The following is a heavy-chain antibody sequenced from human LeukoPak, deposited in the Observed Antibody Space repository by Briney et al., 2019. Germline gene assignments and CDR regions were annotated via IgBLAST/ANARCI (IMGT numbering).Heavy chain of an antibody. D-gene: IGHD5-18*01. CDR1: GGSISSSRYS. V-gene: IGHV4-39*01. CDR3: ARVGFGGYSYGYVDF. J-gene: IGHJ4*02. CDR2: IYDSGST. Sequence: SETLSLTCTVSGGSISSSRYSWGWIRQPPGKGLGWFGTIYDSGSTYYNPSLKSRVTISADTSKNQLSLRLSSVTAADTAVYYCARVGFGGYSYGYVDFWGQGTQVTVSS.